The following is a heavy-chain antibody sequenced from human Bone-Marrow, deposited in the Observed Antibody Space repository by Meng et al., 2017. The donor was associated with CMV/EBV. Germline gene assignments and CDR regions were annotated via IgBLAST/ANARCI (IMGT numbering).Heavy chain of an antibody. Sequence: GESLKISCAASGFTVSSNYMSWVRQAPGKGLEWVSVIYSGGSTYYADSVKGRFTISRDNSKNTMYLQMNSLRGEDTAVYYCARDSRSGYYYYGMDVWGQGTTVTVSS. V-gene: IGHV3-53*01. J-gene: IGHJ6*02. CDR2: IYSGGST. D-gene: IGHD2-2*01. CDR1: GFTVSSNY. CDR3: ARDSRSGYYYYGMDV.